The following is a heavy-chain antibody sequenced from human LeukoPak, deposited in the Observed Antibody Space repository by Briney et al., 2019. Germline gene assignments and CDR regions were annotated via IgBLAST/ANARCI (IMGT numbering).Heavy chain of an antibody. CDR1: GFTFSDYY. J-gene: IGHJ5*02. V-gene: IGHV3-11*01. Sequence: GGSLRLSCAASGFTFSDYYMNWIRQAPGKGLEWLSYISASSGARYYADSVKGRFTISRDNAKNSLYLQMNSLRAEDTAVYYCARGLAANDWFDPWGQGTLVTVSS. CDR2: ISASSGAR. D-gene: IGHD2-15*01. CDR3: ARGLAANDWFDP.